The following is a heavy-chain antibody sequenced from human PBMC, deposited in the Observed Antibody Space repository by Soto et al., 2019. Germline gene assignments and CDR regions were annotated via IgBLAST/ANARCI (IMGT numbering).Heavy chain of an antibody. CDR3: ASTNWRRRSDFDY. D-gene: IGHD1-1*01. J-gene: IGHJ4*02. Sequence: GGSLRLSCAASGFTFSSYAMHWVRQAPGKGLEWVAVISYDGSNKYYADSVKGRFTISRDNSKNTLYLQMNSLRAEDTAVYYCASTNWRRRSDFDYWGQGTLVTVSS. CDR1: GFTFSSYA. V-gene: IGHV3-30-3*01. CDR2: ISYDGSNK.